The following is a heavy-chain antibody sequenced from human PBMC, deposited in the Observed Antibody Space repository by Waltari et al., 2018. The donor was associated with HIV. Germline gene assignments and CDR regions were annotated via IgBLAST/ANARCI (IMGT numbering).Heavy chain of an antibody. CDR1: GYTPTELS. Sequence: QVQLVQTGAEVKKPGASVKVSCKVSGYTPTELSMHWVRQAPGKGLEWMGGFAPEDGETIYEQEFQGRDPMTEDTSTDTAYRELSRLRSEDMAVYCCATDRGSLDYWGQGTLVIVSS. CDR3: ATDRGSLDY. D-gene: IGHD3-10*01. V-gene: IGHV1-24*01. CDR2: FAPEDGET. J-gene: IGHJ4*02.